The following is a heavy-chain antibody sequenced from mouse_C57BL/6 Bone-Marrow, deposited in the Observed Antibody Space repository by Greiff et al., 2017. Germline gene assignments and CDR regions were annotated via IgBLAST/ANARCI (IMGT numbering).Heavy chain of an antibody. CDR2: IYPGSGST. CDR3: ARGWLYDGYYWYFDV. D-gene: IGHD2-3*01. CDR1: GSTFTSSW. Sequence: QVQLQQPGAELVKPGASVKMSCKASGSTFTSSWITWVKQRPGQGLEWIGDIYPGSGSTNYNEKFKSKATLTVDTSSSTTYMQLSSLTSEDSAVYYYARGWLYDGYYWYFDVWGTGTTVTVSS. J-gene: IGHJ1*03. V-gene: IGHV1-55*01.